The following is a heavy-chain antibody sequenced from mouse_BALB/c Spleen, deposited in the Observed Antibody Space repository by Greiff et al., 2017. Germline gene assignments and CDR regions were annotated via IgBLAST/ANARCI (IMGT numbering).Heavy chain of an antibody. CDR1: GFNIKDTY. D-gene: IGHD2-3*01. Sequence: VQLQQSGAELVKPGASVKLSCTASGFNIKDTYMHWVKQRPEQGLEWIGRIDPANGNTKYDPKFQGKATITADTSSNTAYLQLSSLTSEDTAVYYGARGYDGYYRGYFDDWGQGTTRTGSS. J-gene: IGHJ2*01. CDR2: IDPANGNT. V-gene: IGHV14-3*02. CDR3: ARGYDGYYRGYFDD.